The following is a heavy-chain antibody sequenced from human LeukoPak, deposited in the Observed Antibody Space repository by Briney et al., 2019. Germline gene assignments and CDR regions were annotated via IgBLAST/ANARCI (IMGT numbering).Heavy chain of an antibody. J-gene: IGHJ6*02. CDR3: ARATTLAPPNYFYYGMDV. CDR2: IYSGDSDT. D-gene: IGHD1-1*01. CDR1: GYSFTTYW. V-gene: IGHV5-51*01. Sequence: GESLKISCKGSGYSFTTYWIGWVRQMPGKGLDWMGIIYSGDSDTRYSPSFQGQVTISVDKSITTAYLQWSSLKASDTAMYYCARATTLAPPNYFYYGMDVWGQGTTVTVSS.